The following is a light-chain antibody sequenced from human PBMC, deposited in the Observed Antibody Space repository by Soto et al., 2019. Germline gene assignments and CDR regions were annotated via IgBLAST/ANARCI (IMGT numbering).Light chain of an antibody. CDR2: AAS. Sequence: DIQMTQSPSSLSASVGDRVTITCRASQSISSYLNWYQQKLGKAPKLLIYAASSLQSGVPSRFSGSGSGTDFTLTISRLQPEDFATYYYQQSYSTPSTFGQGTKLEIK. CDR1: QSISSY. CDR3: QQSYSTPST. J-gene: IGKJ2*02. V-gene: IGKV1-39*01.